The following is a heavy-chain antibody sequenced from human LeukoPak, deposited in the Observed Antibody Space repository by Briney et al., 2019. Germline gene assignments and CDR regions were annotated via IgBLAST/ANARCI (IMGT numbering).Heavy chain of an antibody. CDR3: ARDGTGYSKYYFDY. CDR1: GFTFSSYS. V-gene: IGHV3-21*01. Sequence: GSLRLSCAASGFTFSSYSMNWVRQAPGKGLEWVSSISSSSSYIYYADSVKGRFTISRDNAKNSLYLQMNSLRAEDTAVYYCARDGTGYSKYYFDYWGQGTLVTVSS. CDR2: ISSSSSYI. J-gene: IGHJ4*02. D-gene: IGHD3/OR15-3a*01.